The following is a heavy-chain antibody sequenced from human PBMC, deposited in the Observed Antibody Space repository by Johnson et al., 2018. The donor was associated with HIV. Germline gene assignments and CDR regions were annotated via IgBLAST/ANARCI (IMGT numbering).Heavy chain of an antibody. CDR2: ISYDGSNK. V-gene: IGHV3-30*18. Sequence: VQLVESGGGVVQPGRSLRLSCAASGFTFSSYGMHWVRQAPGKGLEWVAVISYDGSNKYYADSVKGRFTISRDNSKNTLYLQMNSLRAEDTAVYYCAKDWGWELDGGAFDIWGQGTMVTVSS. CDR1: GFTFSSYG. CDR3: AKDWGWELDGGAFDI. D-gene: IGHD1-26*01. J-gene: IGHJ3*02.